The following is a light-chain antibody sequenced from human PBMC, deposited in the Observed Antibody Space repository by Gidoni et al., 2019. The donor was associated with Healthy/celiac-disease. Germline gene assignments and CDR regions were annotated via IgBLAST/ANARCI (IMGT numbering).Light chain of an antibody. CDR2: AAS. CDR3: QQSYSTPRLT. J-gene: IGKJ4*01. V-gene: IGKV1-39*01. CDR1: QSISSY. Sequence: DIQMTQSPSSLSASVGDRVTITCRASQSISSYLNWYQQKPGKAPKLRIYAASSLQSGVPSRFSGSGSGTDFTLTISSLQPEDFATYYGQQSYSTPRLTFGGGTKVEIK.